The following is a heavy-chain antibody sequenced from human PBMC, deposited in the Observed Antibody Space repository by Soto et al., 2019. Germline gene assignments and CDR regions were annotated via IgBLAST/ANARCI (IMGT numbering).Heavy chain of an antibody. V-gene: IGHV3-30*18. Sequence: SLRLSCAASGFTFSSYGMHWVRQAPGKGLEWVAVISYDGSKKYYADSVKGRFTISRDKSKNTLYLQMNSLRAEDTAVYYCAKDYRSRWALDYWGQGTLVTVSS. CDR1: GFTFSSYG. J-gene: IGHJ4*02. CDR2: ISYDGSKK. D-gene: IGHD6-13*01. CDR3: AKDYRSRWALDY.